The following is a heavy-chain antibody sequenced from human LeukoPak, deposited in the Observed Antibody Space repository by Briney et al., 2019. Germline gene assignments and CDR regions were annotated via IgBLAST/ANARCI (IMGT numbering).Heavy chain of an antibody. Sequence: PGGSLRLSCAVSGFTFSSYAVHWVRQAPGKGLEWVAFIRYDGSNKYYADSVKGRFTISRDNSKNTLYLQMNSLRAEDTAVYYCANFPYQQLVRGGYAFDIWGQGTMVTVSS. D-gene: IGHD6-6*01. J-gene: IGHJ3*02. CDR1: GFTFSSYA. CDR3: ANFPYQQLVRGGYAFDI. CDR2: IRYDGSNK. V-gene: IGHV3-30*02.